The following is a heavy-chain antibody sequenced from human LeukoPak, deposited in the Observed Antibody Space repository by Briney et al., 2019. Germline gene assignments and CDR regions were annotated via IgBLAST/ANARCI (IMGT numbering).Heavy chain of an antibody. CDR1: GGTFSSYA. J-gene: IGHJ4*02. CDR2: IIPIFGTA. D-gene: IGHD5-12*01. V-gene: IGHV1-69*13. Sequence: GASVKVSCKASGGTFSSYAISWVRQAPGQGLEWMGGIIPIFGTANYAQKFQGRVTITADESTSTAYMELSSLRSEDTAVYYCARSLFTHNKRDIVATITFHYFDYWGQGTLVTVSS. CDR3: ARSLFTHNKRDIVATITFHYFDY.